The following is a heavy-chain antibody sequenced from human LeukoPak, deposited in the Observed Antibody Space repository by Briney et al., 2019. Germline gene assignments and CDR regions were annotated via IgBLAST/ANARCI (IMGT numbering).Heavy chain of an antibody. J-gene: IGHJ4*01. CDR2: IDGGAGDT. D-gene: IGHD1-1*01. CDR1: GYSFTAHY. CDR3: VRDPREPANDLDY. Sequence: ASVTVSCKTSGYSFTAHYIHWVRQAPGQGLQGLAYIDGGAGDTTYAQPFQGRVTVTRDKSITTPYLELSSLTFDDTAIYYCVRDPREPANDLDYWGRGTLVTVSS. V-gene: IGHV1-2*02.